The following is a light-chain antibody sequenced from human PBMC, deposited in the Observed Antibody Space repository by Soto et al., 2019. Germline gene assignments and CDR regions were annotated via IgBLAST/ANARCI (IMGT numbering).Light chain of an antibody. Sequence: QSVLTQPASVSGSPGQSITISCTGTSSDVGDYDFVSWYQQHPGRAPKLMIYDVTNRPSGVSNRFSGSKSGNTASLTISGLQVEDEADYYCSSYTSRSTPYVLGTGTKVTVL. J-gene: IGLJ1*01. CDR1: SSDVGDYDF. CDR3: SSYTSRSTPYV. V-gene: IGLV2-14*01. CDR2: DVT.